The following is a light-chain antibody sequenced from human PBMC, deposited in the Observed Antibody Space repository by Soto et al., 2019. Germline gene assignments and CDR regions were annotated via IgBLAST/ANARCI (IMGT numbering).Light chain of an antibody. Sequence: EIVLTQSPATLSLSPGERATLSCRTSQSVSRYLAWYQQKPGQAPRLLIYDSTDRATGLPARFSGSGSGTDFTRTINSLEPEDFAVYYCQQRNCWPLTFGGGTTVEIK. J-gene: IGKJ4*01. CDR1: QSVSRY. V-gene: IGKV3-11*01. CDR3: QQRNCWPLT. CDR2: DST.